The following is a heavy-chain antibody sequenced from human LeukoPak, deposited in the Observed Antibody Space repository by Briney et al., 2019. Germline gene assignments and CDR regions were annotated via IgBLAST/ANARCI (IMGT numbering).Heavy chain of an antibody. CDR2: ISSSGSTI. D-gene: IGHD6-6*01. Sequence: GGSLRLSCAASGFTFSDYYMSWLRQAPEKGLEWVSYISSSGSTIDYADSVKVRFTISRDNAKNSLYLQMNSLRAEDTAVYYCASSVRIAPFDYWGQGTLVTVSS. CDR1: GFTFSDYY. V-gene: IGHV3-11*04. J-gene: IGHJ4*02. CDR3: ASSVRIAPFDY.